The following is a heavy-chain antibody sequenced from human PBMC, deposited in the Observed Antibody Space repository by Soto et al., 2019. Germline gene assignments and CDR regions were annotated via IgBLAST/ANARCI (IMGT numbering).Heavy chain of an antibody. Sequence: PGGSLRLSCAASGFTFDDYAMHWVRQAPGKGLEWVSGISWNSGSIGYADSVKGRFTISRDNAKNSLYLQMNSLRAEDTALYYCAKDISSGWQPNWFDPWGQGTLVTVSS. CDR1: GFTFDDYA. CDR3: AKDISSGWQPNWFDP. V-gene: IGHV3-9*01. J-gene: IGHJ5*02. D-gene: IGHD6-19*01. CDR2: ISWNSGSI.